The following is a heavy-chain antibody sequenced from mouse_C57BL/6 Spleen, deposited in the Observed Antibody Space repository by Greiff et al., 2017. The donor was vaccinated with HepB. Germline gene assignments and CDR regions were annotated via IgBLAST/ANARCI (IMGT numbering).Heavy chain of an antibody. D-gene: IGHD3-2*02. CDR3: ARHDSSGYGY. Sequence: EVQGVESGGGLVKPGGSLKLSCAASGFTFSSYTMSWVRQTPEKRLEWVATISGGGGNTYYPDSVKGRFTISRDNAKNTLYLQMSSLRSEDTALYYCARHDSSGYGYWGQGTTLTVSS. CDR1: GFTFSSYT. CDR2: ISGGGGNT. J-gene: IGHJ2*01. V-gene: IGHV5-9*01.